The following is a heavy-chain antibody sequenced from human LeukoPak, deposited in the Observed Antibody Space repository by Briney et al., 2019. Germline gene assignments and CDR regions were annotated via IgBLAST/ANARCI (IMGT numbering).Heavy chain of an antibody. CDR3: VSVGAIMYTSGYPGLHY. Sequence: PGGSLRLSCAASGFTFSSYEINWVRQAPGKGLEWVSYISTSVSTVYYAYADSVKCRFTISRANASNSLYLQMNSLRAQDTTAEYCVSVGAIMYTSGYPGLHYWGQGTLVTVSS. J-gene: IGHJ4*02. V-gene: IGHV3-48*03. D-gene: IGHD3-22*01. CDR1: GFTFSSYE. CDR2: ISTSVSTV.